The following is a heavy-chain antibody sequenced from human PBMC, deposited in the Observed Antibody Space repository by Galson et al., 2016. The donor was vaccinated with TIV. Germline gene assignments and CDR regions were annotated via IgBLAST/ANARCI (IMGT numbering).Heavy chain of an antibody. Sequence: SLRLSCAASAPTVSDNYMTWVRQAPGKGLEWVAIISSGGSLNYADFVRGRFTVSRDNSKNTLYLQMNRLRTDDTAIYYCTRERRFCGNNCYLSYYYGMDVWGQGTTVTVSS. CDR2: ISSGGSL. CDR1: APTVSDNY. CDR3: TRERRFCGNNCYLSYYYGMDV. J-gene: IGHJ6*02. V-gene: IGHV3-66*02. D-gene: IGHD2-21*01.